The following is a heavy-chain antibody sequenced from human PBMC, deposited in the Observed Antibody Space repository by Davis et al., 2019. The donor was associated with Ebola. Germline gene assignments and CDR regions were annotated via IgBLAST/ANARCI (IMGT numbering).Heavy chain of an antibody. CDR2: VSSNGKDE. D-gene: IGHD3-10*01. Sequence: GESLKISCAASGFPFSTYALHWVRQAPGKGLEWITVVSSNGKDEYAESVKGRFTVSRDNAKNSLYLQMNTLRAEDTAVYYCARRYYGSGTYYKDYWGQGTLVTVSS. CDR3: ARRYYGSGTYYKDY. V-gene: IGHV3-30*07. CDR1: GFPFSTYA. J-gene: IGHJ4*02.